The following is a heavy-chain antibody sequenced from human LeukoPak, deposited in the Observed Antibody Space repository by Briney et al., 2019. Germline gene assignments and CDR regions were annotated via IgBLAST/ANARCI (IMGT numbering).Heavy chain of an antibody. CDR2: ISSSSSYI. J-gene: IGHJ3*02. V-gene: IGHV3-21*01. CDR3: AKDSSGYYFDAFDI. Sequence: GGSLRLSXAASGFTFSSYSMNWVGQPPGKGLEWVSSISSSSSYIYYADSVKGRFTISRDNAKNSLYLQMNSLRAEDTAVYYCAKDSSGYYFDAFDIWGQGTMVTVSS. D-gene: IGHD3-22*01. CDR1: GFTFSSYS.